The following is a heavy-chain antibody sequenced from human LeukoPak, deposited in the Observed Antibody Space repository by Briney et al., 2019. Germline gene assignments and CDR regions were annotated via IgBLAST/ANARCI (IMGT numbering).Heavy chain of an antibody. CDR2: IYPGDSDT. CDR1: GYSFTSYW. CDR3: ARRGSNYDILTGYYDGANFDY. J-gene: IGHJ4*02. V-gene: IGHV5-51*01. Sequence: GESLKISCKGSGYSFTSYWIGWVRQMPGKGLEWMGIIYPGDSDTRYSPSFQGQVTISADKSISTAYLQWSSLKASDTAMYYCARRGSNYDILTGYYDGANFDYWGQGTLVTVSS. D-gene: IGHD3-9*01.